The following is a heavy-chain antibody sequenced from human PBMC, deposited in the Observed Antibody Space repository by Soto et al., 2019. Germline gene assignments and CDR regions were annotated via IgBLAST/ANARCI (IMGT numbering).Heavy chain of an antibody. V-gene: IGHV3-11*01. CDR3: AGVSREESSSSWYYYYYMDV. CDR1: GFTFSDYY. Sequence: GGSLRLSCAASGFTFSDYYMSWIRQAPGKGLEWVSYISSSGSTIYYADSVKGRFTISRDNAKNSLYLQMNSLRAEDTAVYYCAGVSREESSSSWYYYYYMDVWGKGTTVTVSS. J-gene: IGHJ6*03. D-gene: IGHD6-6*01. CDR2: ISSSGSTI.